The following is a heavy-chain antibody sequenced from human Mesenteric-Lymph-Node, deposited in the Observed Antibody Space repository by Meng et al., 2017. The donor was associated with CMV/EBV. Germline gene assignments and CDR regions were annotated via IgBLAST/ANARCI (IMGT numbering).Heavy chain of an antibody. D-gene: IGHD6-13*01. Sequence: GESLKISCAASGFTFSSYWMSWVRQAPGKGLEWVANIKQDGSEKYYVDSVKGRFTISRDNSKNTLFLQMNSLRPEDTAVYYCARAVAAAEYFDLWGQGTLVTVSS. CDR3: ARAVAAAEYFDL. CDR1: GFTFSSYW. CDR2: IKQDGSEK. J-gene: IGHJ4*02. V-gene: IGHV3-7*01.